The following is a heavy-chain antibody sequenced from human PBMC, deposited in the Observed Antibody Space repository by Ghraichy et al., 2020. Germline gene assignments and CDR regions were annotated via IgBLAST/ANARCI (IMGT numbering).Heavy chain of an antibody. CDR3: ARLARGCGEFLMDY. Sequence: SETLSLTCNVSGGSISSYYWSWIRQPPGKGLEWIGYIYYSGSTTYTPSLKSRVTISGDPSKTPFSLKLTSVTAADTAVYYCARLARGCGEFLMDYWGQGILVTVSS. J-gene: IGHJ4*02. D-gene: IGHD3-10*01. V-gene: IGHV4-59*08. CDR2: IYYSGST. CDR1: GGSISSYY.